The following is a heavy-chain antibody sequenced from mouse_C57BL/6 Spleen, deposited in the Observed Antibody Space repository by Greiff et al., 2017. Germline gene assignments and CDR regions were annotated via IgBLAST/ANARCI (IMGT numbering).Heavy chain of an antibody. CDR3: TRKELREGFAY. J-gene: IGHJ3*01. CDR2: IDPETGGT. CDR1: GFTFTDYE. V-gene: IGHV1-15*01. D-gene: IGHD1-1*01. Sequence: QVQLLQSGAELVRPGASVTLSCTASGFTFTDYEMHWVKQTPVHGLEWIGAIDPETGGTAYNQKFKGKAILTADKSSSTAYMELRSLTSEDSAVYYCTRKELREGFAYWGQGTLVTVSA.